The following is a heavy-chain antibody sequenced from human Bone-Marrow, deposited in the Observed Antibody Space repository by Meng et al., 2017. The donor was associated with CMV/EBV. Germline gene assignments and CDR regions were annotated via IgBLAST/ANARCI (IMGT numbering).Heavy chain of an antibody. CDR2: IKPDGSER. CDR3: AKDRGNSSPYGMDV. CDR1: GFTFSSYE. Sequence: GESLKISCAASGFTFSSYEMNWVRQAPGKGLEWVANIKPDGSERYHVDSVKGRFTISRDNAKNSLYLQMNSLRAEDTAVYYCAKDRGNSSPYGMDVWGQGTTVTVSS. V-gene: IGHV3-7*01. D-gene: IGHD6-6*01. J-gene: IGHJ6*02.